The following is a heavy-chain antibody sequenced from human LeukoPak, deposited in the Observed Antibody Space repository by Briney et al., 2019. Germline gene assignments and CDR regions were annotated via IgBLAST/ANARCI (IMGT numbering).Heavy chain of an antibody. CDR2: IYTSGST. J-gene: IGHJ3*02. V-gene: IGHV4-4*07. D-gene: IGHD2-2*01. CDR1: GGSISSYY. CDR3: ARDRFVPAADDAFDI. Sequence: PSETLSLTCTVSGGSISSYYWSWIRQPAGKGLEWIGRIYTSGSTNYNPSLKSRVTMSVDTSKNQFSLKLSSVTAADTAVYYCARDRFVPAADDAFDIWGQGTMVTVSS.